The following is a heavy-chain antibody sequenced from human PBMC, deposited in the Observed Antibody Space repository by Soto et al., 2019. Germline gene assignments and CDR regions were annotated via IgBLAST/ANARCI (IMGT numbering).Heavy chain of an antibody. V-gene: IGHV1-69*12. D-gene: IGHD5-12*01. J-gene: IGHJ4*02. CDR3: ASLLRGYSGTGDY. CDR1: GGTFSSSA. Sequence: QVQLVQSGAEVKKPGSSVKVSCKASGGTFSSSAISWVRQAPGQGLEWMGGIIPIFGTANYAKKFQGRVTITADESTSTAYMELSSLRSEDTAVYYCASLLRGYSGTGDYWGQGTLVTVSS. CDR2: IIPIFGTA.